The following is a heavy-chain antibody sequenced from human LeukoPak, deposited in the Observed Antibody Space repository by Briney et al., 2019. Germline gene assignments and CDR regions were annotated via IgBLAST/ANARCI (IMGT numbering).Heavy chain of an antibody. CDR2: FSWDGGST. CDR3: AKDTSDDSSGYYSA. CDR1: GFTFGDYA. V-gene: IGHV3-43D*03. D-gene: IGHD3-22*01. Sequence: GSLRLSFAASGFTFGDYAMPWVRPAPGKGLGWVSLFSWDGGSTYYADSVKGRFTISRDNSENSLYLQMNSLRAEDTALYYCAKDTSDDSSGYYSAWGQGTLVTVSS. J-gene: IGHJ4*02.